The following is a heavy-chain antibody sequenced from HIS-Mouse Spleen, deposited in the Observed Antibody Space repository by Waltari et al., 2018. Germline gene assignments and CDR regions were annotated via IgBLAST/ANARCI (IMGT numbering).Heavy chain of an antibody. Sequence: GSFSGYYWSCIRQPPGKGLEWIGEINHSGSTNYNPSLKSRVTISVDTSKNQFSLKLSSVTAADTAVYYCARGIAAAGTRAEYFQHWGQGTLVTVSS. D-gene: IGHD6-13*01. CDR1: GSFSGYY. CDR3: ARGIAAAGTRAEYFQH. V-gene: IGHV4-34*01. J-gene: IGHJ1*01. CDR2: INHSGST.